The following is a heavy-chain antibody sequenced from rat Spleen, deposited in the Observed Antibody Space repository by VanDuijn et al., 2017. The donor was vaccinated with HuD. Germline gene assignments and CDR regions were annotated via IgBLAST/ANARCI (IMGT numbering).Heavy chain of an antibody. CDR3: ASETY. Sequence: EVQLVESDGGLVQPGRSLKLSCAASGFTFSDYGVAWVRQAPTKGLEWVATISYDGSSTYYRDSVKGRFTISRDNAKSTLYLQMDSLRSEDTATYYCASETYWGQGTLVTVSS. V-gene: IGHV5-29*01. CDR2: ISYDGSST. J-gene: IGHJ3*01. CDR1: GFTFSDYG.